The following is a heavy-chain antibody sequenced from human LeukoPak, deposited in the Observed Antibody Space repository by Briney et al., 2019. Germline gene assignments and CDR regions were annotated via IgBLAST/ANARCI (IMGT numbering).Heavy chain of an antibody. V-gene: IGHV3-30*18. D-gene: IGHD6-6*01. Sequence: PGGSLRLSCAVSRFTFSNYWMSWVRQAPGKGLEWVAVISYDGSNKYYADSVKGRFTISRDNSKNTLYLQMNSLRAEDTAVYYCAKEGIDSGSNWFDPWGQGTLVTVSS. J-gene: IGHJ5*02. CDR3: AKEGIDSGSNWFDP. CDR1: RFTFSNYW. CDR2: ISYDGSNK.